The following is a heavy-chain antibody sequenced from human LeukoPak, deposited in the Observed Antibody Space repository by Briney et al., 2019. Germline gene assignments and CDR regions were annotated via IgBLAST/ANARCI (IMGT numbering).Heavy chain of an antibody. V-gene: IGHV4-34*08. D-gene: IGHD3-22*01. CDR2: IYYSGST. CDR3: AARYYYDSSGALGRFDY. Sequence: SETLSLTCAVYGGTLSGYYWSWIRQPPGKGLEWIGSIYYSGSTYYNPSLKSRVTISVDTSKNQFSLKLSSVTAADTAVYYCAARYYYDSSGALGRFDYWGQGTLVTVSS. J-gene: IGHJ4*02. CDR1: GGTLSGYY.